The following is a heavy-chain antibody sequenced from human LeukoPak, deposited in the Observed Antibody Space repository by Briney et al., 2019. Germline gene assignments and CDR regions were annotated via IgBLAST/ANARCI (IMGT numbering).Heavy chain of an antibody. Sequence: ASAKVSCKASGYTFTSYGISWVRQAHGQGLEWMGWISAYNGNTNYAQKLQGRVTMTTDTSTSTAYMELRSLRSDDTAVYYCARDSLGYCSSTSCPQYYYYGMDVWGQGTTVTVSS. D-gene: IGHD2-2*01. J-gene: IGHJ6*02. CDR3: ARDSLGYCSSTSCPQYYYYGMDV. V-gene: IGHV1-18*01. CDR2: ISAYNGNT. CDR1: GYTFTSYG.